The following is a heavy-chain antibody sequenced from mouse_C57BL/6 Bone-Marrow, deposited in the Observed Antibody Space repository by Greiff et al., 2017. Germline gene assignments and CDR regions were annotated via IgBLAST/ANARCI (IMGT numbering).Heavy chain of an antibody. CDR3: ARRYYGSGYFDY. CDR2: ISYDGSN. J-gene: IGHJ2*01. D-gene: IGHD1-1*01. V-gene: IGHV3-6*01. CDR1: GYSITSGYY. Sequence: EVKLMESGPGLVKPSQSLSLTCSVTGYSITSGYYWNWIRQFPGNKLEWMGYISYDGSNNYNPSLKNRISITRDTSQNQFFLKLNSVTTEDTATYYCARRYYGSGYFDYWGQGTTLTVSS.